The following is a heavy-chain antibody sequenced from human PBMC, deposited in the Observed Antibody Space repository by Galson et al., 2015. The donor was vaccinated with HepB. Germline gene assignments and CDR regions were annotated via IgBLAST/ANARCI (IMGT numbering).Heavy chain of an antibody. CDR2: IYSGGST. Sequence: SLRLSCAASGFTVSSNYMSWVRQAPGKGLEWVSVIYSGGSTYYADSVKGRFTISRDNSKNTLYLQMNSLRAEDTAVYYCAAGYSSGWGPFDYWGQGTLVTVSS. CDR3: AAGYSSGWGPFDY. D-gene: IGHD6-19*01. CDR1: GFTVSSNY. V-gene: IGHV3-66*01. J-gene: IGHJ4*02.